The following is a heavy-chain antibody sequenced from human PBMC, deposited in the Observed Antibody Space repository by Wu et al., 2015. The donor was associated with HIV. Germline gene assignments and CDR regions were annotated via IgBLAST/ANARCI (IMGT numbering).Heavy chain of an antibody. CDR1: GYAFIRYG. V-gene: IGHV1-18*04. CDR2: ISAYNDNK. D-gene: IGHD1-26*01. Sequence: QVQLVQSGAEVKKPGASVRISCKASGYAFIRYGISWVRQAPGQGLEWLGWISAYNDNKRFAQKFQGRVTLTTDTSTSTGYMELRSLRSDDTAVYYCAYSGSYSAEYFQHWGQGTLVTVSS. J-gene: IGHJ1*01. CDR3: AYSGSYSAEYFQH.